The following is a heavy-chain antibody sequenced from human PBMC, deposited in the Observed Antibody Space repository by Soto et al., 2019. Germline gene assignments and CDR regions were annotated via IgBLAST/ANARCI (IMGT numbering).Heavy chain of an antibody. CDR2: VYYTGST. D-gene: IGHD6-19*01. CDR1: GGSISGSY. J-gene: IGHJ4*02. V-gene: IGHV4-59*01. CDR3: ARSVAVPGAHIDY. Sequence: SETLSLTCGVSGGSISGSYWSWIRQSPGRGLEWLGYVYYTGSTNYSPSLRSRVSISVDTSKNEFSLRLSSVTAADTAVYFCARSVAVPGAHIDYWGQGTQVTVSS.